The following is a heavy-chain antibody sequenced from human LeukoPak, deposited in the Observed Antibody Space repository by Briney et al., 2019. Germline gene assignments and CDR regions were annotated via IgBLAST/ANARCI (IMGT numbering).Heavy chain of an antibody. V-gene: IGHV4-39*01. Sequence: SETLSLTCTVSGGSISSSSYYWGWIRQPPGKGLEWIGSLYFSGNTYYNPSLKSRATISVGTPKNHFSLKLSSVTAADTAVYYCARHASYGDKFDPWGQGTLVTVSS. CDR3: ARHASYGDKFDP. CDR1: GGSISSSSYY. CDR2: LYFSGNT. J-gene: IGHJ5*02. D-gene: IGHD4-17*01.